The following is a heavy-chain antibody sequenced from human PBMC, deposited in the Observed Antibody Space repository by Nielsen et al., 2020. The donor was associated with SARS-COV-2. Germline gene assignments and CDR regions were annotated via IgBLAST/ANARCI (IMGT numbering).Heavy chain of an antibody. V-gene: IGHV3-13*04. CDR2: IGTAGDT. J-gene: IGHJ6*02. D-gene: IGHD3-3*01. Sequence: GESLKISCAASGFTFSSYDMHWVRQATGKGLEWVSAIGTAGDTYYPGSVKGRFTISRENAKNSLYLQMNSLRAEDTAVYYCAKDLTGTIFGDYYYYYGMDVWGQGTTVTVSS. CDR3: AKDLTGTIFGDYYYYYGMDV. CDR1: GFTFSSYD.